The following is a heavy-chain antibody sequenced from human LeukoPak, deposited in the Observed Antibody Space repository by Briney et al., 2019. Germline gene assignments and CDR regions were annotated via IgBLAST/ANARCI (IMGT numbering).Heavy chain of an antibody. Sequence: SETLSLTCTVSGGSISSSSHYWGWTRQPPGKGLEWIGSIYYSGSTYYNPSLKSRVTISVDTSKNQFSLKLSSVTAADTAVYYCAREAYCGGDCYSGFDYWGQGTLVTVSS. CDR2: IYYSGST. V-gene: IGHV4-39*07. D-gene: IGHD2-21*02. J-gene: IGHJ4*02. CDR1: GGSISSSSHY. CDR3: AREAYCGGDCYSGFDY.